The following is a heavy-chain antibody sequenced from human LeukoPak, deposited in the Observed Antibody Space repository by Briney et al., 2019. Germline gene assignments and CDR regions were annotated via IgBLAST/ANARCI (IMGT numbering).Heavy chain of an antibody. Sequence: GGSLRLSCAASGFRFSNYAMRWVRQAPGKELEWVSAMSGNGGSLYYADSMKGRFTISRDNSKSELYLQLTSLTGEDTAVYHCAKRDAYDSSGFSPLFDHWGQGTLVTVSS. D-gene: IGHD3-22*01. V-gene: IGHV3-23*01. CDR1: GFRFSNYA. J-gene: IGHJ4*02. CDR3: AKRDAYDSSGFSPLFDH. CDR2: MSGNGGSL.